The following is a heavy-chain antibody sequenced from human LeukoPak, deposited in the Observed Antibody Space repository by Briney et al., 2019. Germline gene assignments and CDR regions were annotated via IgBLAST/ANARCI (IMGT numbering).Heavy chain of an antibody. CDR3: ARHRGIAVAGPTHYYYYMDV. D-gene: IGHD6-19*01. V-gene: IGHV4-34*01. CDR1: GGSFSGYY. Sequence: SETLSLTCAVYGGSFSGYYWSWIRQPPGKGLEWIGEINHSGSTNYNPSLKSRVTISVDTSKNQFSLKLSSVTAADTAVYYCARHRGIAVAGPTHYYYYMDVWGKGTTVTISS. J-gene: IGHJ6*03. CDR2: INHSGST.